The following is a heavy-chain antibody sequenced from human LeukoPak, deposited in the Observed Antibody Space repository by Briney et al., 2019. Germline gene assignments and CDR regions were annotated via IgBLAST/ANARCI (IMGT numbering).Heavy chain of an antibody. CDR3: ARDPPYSSGLNWFDP. D-gene: IGHD6-19*01. V-gene: IGHV1-69*04. CDR2: IFPILGIA. CDR1: GGTFSSYA. J-gene: IGHJ5*02. Sequence: ASVKVSCKASGGTFSSYAISWVRQAPGQGLEWMGRIFPILGIANYAQKFQGRVTITADKSTSTAYMELSSLRSEDTAVYYCARDPPYSSGLNWFDPWGQGTLVTVSS.